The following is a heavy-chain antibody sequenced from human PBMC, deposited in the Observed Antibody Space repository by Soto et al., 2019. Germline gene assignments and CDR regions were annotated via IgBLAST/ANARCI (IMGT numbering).Heavy chain of an antibody. Sequence: QVQLEQSGAEVQKPGSSVKVSCKASGGTFISYTISWVRQAPGQGLEWMGRIIPIADITNYAQKSQGRVTISADRPTSTAYMELSSLRSDDTAVYYCAGEYCSGGSFYSGWHVNAFDIWGQGTMVIVSS. CDR3: AGEYCSGGSFYSGWHVNAFDI. D-gene: IGHD2-15*01. CDR2: IIPIADIT. V-gene: IGHV1-69*02. CDR1: GGTFISYT. J-gene: IGHJ3*02.